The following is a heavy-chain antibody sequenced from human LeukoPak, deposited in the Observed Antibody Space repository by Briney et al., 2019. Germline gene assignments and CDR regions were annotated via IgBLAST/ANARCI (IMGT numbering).Heavy chain of an antibody. CDR1: GFTFSTYY. V-gene: IGHV3-7*01. Sequence: GGSLRLSCAASGFTFSTYYMSWVRQAPGKGLEWVSNIKQAGSEKYYVDSVKGRFTISRDNANNSLYLQMNSLRSEDTAVYYCAREYCSRTSCSYYFDYWGQGTMVTVSS. D-gene: IGHD2-2*01. J-gene: IGHJ4*02. CDR2: IKQAGSEK. CDR3: AREYCSRTSCSYYFDY.